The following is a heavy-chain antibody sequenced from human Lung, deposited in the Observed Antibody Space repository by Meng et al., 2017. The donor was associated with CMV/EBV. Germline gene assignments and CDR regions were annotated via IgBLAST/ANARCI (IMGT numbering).Heavy chain of an antibody. CDR2: MDYRGST. V-gene: IGHV4-30-4*01. D-gene: IGHD2-2*01. CDR1: GDSISSGEYF. J-gene: IGHJ4*02. Sequence: QVTLHESGPVLVKPSQTLSLSCTGSGDSISSGEYFWSWIRQPPGKGLEWIGYMDYRGSTFYNPSLKSRVTISVDTSKNQFSLKLSSVTAADTAVYFCARGELLWDYWGQGTLVTVFS. CDR3: ARGELLWDY.